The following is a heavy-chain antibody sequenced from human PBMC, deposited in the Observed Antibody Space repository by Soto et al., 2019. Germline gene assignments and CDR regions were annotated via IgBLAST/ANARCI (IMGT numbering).Heavy chain of an antibody. Sequence: EVQLVESGGGLVKPGGSLRLSCEASGFTFTSYGMKWVRQAPGKGLEWVSSISSTTSYIYYADSVKGRFTISRDNAKNSVYLQMNNLRAEDTAVFYCEREEDYGFYMDVWGKGATVTVSS. CDR3: EREEDYGFYMDV. CDR1: GFTFTSYG. D-gene: IGHD4-17*01. CDR2: ISSTTSYI. J-gene: IGHJ6*03. V-gene: IGHV3-21*01.